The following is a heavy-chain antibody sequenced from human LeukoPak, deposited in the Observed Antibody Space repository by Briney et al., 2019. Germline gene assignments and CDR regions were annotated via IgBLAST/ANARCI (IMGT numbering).Heavy chain of an antibody. CDR1: GGSISSYY. D-gene: IGHD4-17*01. V-gene: IGHV4-59*01. Sequence: SETLSLTCTVSGGSISSYYWSWIRQPPGKGLEWIGYIYYSGSTNYNPSLKSRVTISVDTSKNQFSLQPSSVTAADTAVYYCARVGTVTTLSYYYGMDVWGQGTTVTVSS. CDR3: ARVGTVTTLSYYYGMDV. CDR2: IYYSGST. J-gene: IGHJ6*02.